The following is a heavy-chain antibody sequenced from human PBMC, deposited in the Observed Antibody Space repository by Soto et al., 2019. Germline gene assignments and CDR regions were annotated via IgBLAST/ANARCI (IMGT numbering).Heavy chain of an antibody. Sequence: SETLSLTCTVSGGSISSGDYYWSWIRQPPGKGLEWIGYIYYSGGTYYNPSLKSRVTISVDTSKNQLSLKLSSVTAADTAVYYCARDNILGILYGGMDVWGQGTTVTVS. CDR3: ARDNILGILYGGMDV. CDR2: IYYSGGT. V-gene: IGHV4-30-4*01. J-gene: IGHJ6*02. CDR1: GGSISSGDYY. D-gene: IGHD3-3*01.